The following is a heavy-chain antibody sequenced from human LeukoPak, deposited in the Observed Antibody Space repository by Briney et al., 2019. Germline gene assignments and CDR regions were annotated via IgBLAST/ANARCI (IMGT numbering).Heavy chain of an antibody. CDR3: ARDKEGMNDY. J-gene: IGHJ4*02. Sequence: GGSLRLSCAASGFTVSGSSMSWVRQAPGKGLEWVSVIYGGGSTFYADSVKGRFTISRDNSKNTLYLQMNSLRAEDTAAYYCARDKEGMNDYWGQGTLVTVSS. CDR2: IYGGGST. V-gene: IGHV3-53*01. CDR1: GFTVSGSS.